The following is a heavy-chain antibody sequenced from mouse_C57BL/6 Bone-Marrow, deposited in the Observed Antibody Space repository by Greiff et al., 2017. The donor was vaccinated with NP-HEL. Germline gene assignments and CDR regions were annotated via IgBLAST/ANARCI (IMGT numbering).Heavy chain of an antibody. Sequence: GGGLVQPKGSLKLSCAASGFSFNTYAMNWVRQAPGKGLEWVARIRSKSNNYATYYADSVKDRFTISRDDSESMLYLQMNNLKTEDTAMYYCVRHGSSHWYCDVWGTGTTVTVSS. CDR3: VRHGSSHWYCDV. J-gene: IGHJ1*03. D-gene: IGHD1-1*01. V-gene: IGHV10-1*01. CDR2: IRSKSNNYAT. CDR1: GFSFNTYA.